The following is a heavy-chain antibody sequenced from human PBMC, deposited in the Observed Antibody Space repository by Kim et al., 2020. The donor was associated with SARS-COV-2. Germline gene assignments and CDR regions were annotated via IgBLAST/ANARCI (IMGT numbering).Heavy chain of an antibody. V-gene: IGHV4-59*08. CDR3: ARHFEAQGVSWQQLAFDY. J-gene: IGHJ4*02. CDR1: GGSISSYY. Sequence: SETLSLTCTVSGGSISSYYWSWIRQPPGKGLEWIGYIYYSGSTNYNPSLKSRVTISVDTSKNQFSLKLSSVTAADTAVYYCARHFEAQGVSWQQLAFDYWGQGTLVTVSS. D-gene: IGHD6-13*01. CDR2: IYYSGST.